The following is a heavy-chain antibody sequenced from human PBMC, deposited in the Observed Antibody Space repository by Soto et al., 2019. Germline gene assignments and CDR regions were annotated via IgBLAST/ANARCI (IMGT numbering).Heavy chain of an antibody. CDR3: AREPATAKPEGVDF. J-gene: IGHJ4*02. CDR2: ITPNSGGT. D-gene: IGHD3-16*01. V-gene: IGHV1-2*02. Sequence: PEASVKVSCKASGYTFSDYYIHWVRQAPGQGLEWMGWITPNSGGTKYAPKFQGGVTMTRDTSITTAYMELSRLRSGDTAVYYCAREPATAKPEGVDFWGQGTLVTVSS. CDR1: GYTFSDYY.